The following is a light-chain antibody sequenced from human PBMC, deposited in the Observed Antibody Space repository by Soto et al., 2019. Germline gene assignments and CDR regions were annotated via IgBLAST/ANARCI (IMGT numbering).Light chain of an antibody. CDR2: DVA. CDR1: SSDVGFYSY. Sequence: SALTQPASVSESPGQSITISCTGTSSDVGFYSYVSWYQHHPGNAPKLLIYDVANRPSGVSNRFSGSKSDNTAYLSISGLQAEDEADYYCSSYTRSGTPVFGGGTKLTVL. J-gene: IGLJ3*02. V-gene: IGLV2-14*03. CDR3: SSYTRSGTPV.